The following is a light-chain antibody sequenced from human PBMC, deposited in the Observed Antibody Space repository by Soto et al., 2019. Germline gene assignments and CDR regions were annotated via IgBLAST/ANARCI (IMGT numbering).Light chain of an antibody. CDR3: QQYNSYSWP. Sequence: DIQMTQSPSTLSASVGDRVTITCRASQSISSWLAWYQQKPGKAPKLLIYDAPSLESGVPSRFSGSGSGTEFTLTISSLQPDDFATYYCQQYNSYSWPFGQGTKVEIK. V-gene: IGKV1-5*01. CDR1: QSISSW. CDR2: DAP. J-gene: IGKJ1*01.